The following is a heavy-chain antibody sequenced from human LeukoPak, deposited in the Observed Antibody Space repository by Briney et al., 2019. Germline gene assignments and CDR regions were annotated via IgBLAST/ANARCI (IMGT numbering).Heavy chain of an antibody. CDR3: ARVDQWLNDY. V-gene: IGHV4-30-4*08. D-gene: IGHD3-22*01. J-gene: IGHJ4*02. CDR1: GGSISSGDYY. CDR2: IYYSGST. Sequence: SSQTLSLTCTVSGGSISSGDYYWSWIRQPPGKGLEWIGYIYYSGSTYYNPSLKSRATIPVDTSKNQFSLKLSSVTAADTAVYYCARVDQWLNDYWGQGTLVTVSS.